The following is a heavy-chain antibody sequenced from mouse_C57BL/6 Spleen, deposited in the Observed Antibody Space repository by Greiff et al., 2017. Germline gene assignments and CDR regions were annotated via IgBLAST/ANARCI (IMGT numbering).Heavy chain of an antibody. V-gene: IGHV1-82*01. CDR1: GYAFSSSW. Sequence: VQLQESGPELVKPGASVKISCKASGYAFSSSWMNWVKQRPGKGLEWIGRIYPGDGDTNYNGKFKGKATLTADKSSSTAYMQLSSLTSEDSAVYFCARERNDYGFDYWGQGTTLTVSS. J-gene: IGHJ2*01. CDR2: IYPGDGDT. D-gene: IGHD2-4*01. CDR3: ARERNDYGFDY.